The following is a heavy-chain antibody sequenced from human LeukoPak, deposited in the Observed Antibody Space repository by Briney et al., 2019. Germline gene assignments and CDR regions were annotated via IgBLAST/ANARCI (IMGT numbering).Heavy chain of an antibody. CDR3: ARSPMVRGGYFDY. CDR1: GFTLSNYW. V-gene: IGHV3-7*01. J-gene: IGHJ4*02. D-gene: IGHD3-10*01. Sequence: GGSLRLSCAASGFTLSNYWMSWVRQAPGKGLEWVANINQDGSEKYYVDSVKGRFAISRDNAKKSLYLQMNSLRAEDTAVYYCARSPMVRGGYFDYWGQGTLVTVSS. CDR2: INQDGSEK.